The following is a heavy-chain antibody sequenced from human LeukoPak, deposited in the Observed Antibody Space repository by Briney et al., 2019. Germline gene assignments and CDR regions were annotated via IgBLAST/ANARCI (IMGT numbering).Heavy chain of an antibody. CDR1: GGSFSGYY. D-gene: IGHD3-9*01. J-gene: IGHJ6*02. CDR2: INHSGST. V-gene: IGHV4-34*01. CDR3: ARDQTYYDILTGFDYYGMDV. Sequence: SETLSLTCAVYGGSFSGYYWSWIRQPPGKGLEWIGEINHSGSTNYNPSLKSRVTISVDTSKNQFSLKLSSVTAADTAVYYCARDQTYYDILTGFDYYGMDVWGQGTTVTVSS.